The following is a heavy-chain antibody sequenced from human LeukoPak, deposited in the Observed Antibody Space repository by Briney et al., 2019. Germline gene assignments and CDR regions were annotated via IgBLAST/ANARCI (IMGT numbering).Heavy chain of an antibody. V-gene: IGHV4-39*07. CDR2: IYYSGST. CDR3: ARAGIVGAVDY. J-gene: IGHJ4*02. Sequence: SETLSLTCTVSGGSISSSSYYWDWTRQPPGKGLEWIGSIYYSGSTYYNPSLKSRVTISVDTSKNQFSLKLSSVTAADTAVYYCARAGIVGAVDYWGQGTLVTVSS. CDR1: GGSISSSSYY. D-gene: IGHD1-26*01.